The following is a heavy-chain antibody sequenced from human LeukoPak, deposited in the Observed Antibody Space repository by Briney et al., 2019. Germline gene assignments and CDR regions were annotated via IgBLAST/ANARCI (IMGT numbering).Heavy chain of an antibody. D-gene: IGHD1-26*01. V-gene: IGHV3-7*01. J-gene: IGHJ5*02. CDR3: ARDSYSGSSQFDP. Sequence: GGSLRLSCAASGFAFSGYWMNWVRQAPGKGLEWVANIKHDGSEKYYVDSVKGRFTISRDNADNSLFLQMNSLRAEDTAVYYCARDSYSGSSQFDPWGQGTLVTVSS. CDR1: GFAFSGYW. CDR2: IKHDGSEK.